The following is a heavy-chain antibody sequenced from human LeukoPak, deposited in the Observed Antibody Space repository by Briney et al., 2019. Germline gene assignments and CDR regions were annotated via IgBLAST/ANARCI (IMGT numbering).Heavy chain of an antibody. V-gene: IGHV3-30*02. Sequence: PGGSLRLSCAASGFTFSNYGMHWVRQAPGKGLEWVAIIQYDGSKNYYADSVKGRFTISRDNSNNTLFLQMNSLRAEDTAVYYCAKDLAPGMAATGPRYWGQGTLVTVSS. CDR1: GFTFSNYG. J-gene: IGHJ4*02. D-gene: IGHD6-13*01. CDR3: AKDLAPGMAATGPRY. CDR2: IQYDGSKN.